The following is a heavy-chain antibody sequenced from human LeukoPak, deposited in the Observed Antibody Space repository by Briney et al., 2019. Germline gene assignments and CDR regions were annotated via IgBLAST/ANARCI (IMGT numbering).Heavy chain of an antibody. CDR2: ISAYNGNT. CDR1: GYTFTSYG. Sequence: GASVKVSCKAAGYTFTSYGISWGRQAPGQRLEGMGWISAYNGNTKYAQKLQGRVTITTDTSTSTAYLELRSLRSDDTAVYYCAILEAVVVPAAIVDVWGKGTTVTVSS. J-gene: IGHJ6*04. D-gene: IGHD2-2*01. V-gene: IGHV1-18*01. CDR3: AILEAVVVPAAIVDV.